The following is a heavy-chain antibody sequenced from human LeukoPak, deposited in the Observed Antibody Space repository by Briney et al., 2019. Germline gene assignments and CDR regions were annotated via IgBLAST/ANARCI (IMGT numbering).Heavy chain of an antibody. D-gene: IGHD4-17*01. Sequence: GSVKVSCKASGYTFTSHGITWVRQAPGQGLEWMGRINTYNGDTDYAQNFQSRVTMTTDTPTTTHYLDVRRLRSDDTAVYYCARGTVTTPPYYYGLDVWGQGTTVTVS. CDR2: INTYNGDT. CDR1: GYTFTSHG. CDR3: ARGTVTTPPYYYGLDV. J-gene: IGHJ6*02. V-gene: IGHV1-18*01.